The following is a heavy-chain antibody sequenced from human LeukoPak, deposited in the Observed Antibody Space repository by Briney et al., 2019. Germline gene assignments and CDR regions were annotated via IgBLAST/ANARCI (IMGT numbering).Heavy chain of an antibody. CDR2: ISSSSSYI. J-gene: IGHJ4*02. D-gene: IGHD3-10*01. CDR3: ARVTYGSGIDY. Sequence: PGRSLRLSCAAYGFTFSSYSMNWVRQAPGKGLEWVSSISSSSSYIYYADSVKGRFTISRDNAKNSLYLQMNSLRAEDTAVYYCARVTYGSGIDYWGQGTLVTVSS. V-gene: IGHV3-21*01. CDR1: GFTFSSYS.